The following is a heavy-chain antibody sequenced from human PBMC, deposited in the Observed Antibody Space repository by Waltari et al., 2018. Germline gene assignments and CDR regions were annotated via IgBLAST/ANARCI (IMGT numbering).Heavy chain of an antibody. CDR1: GFTFSRYA. Sequence: EVQLLESGGGLVQPGGSLRLSCAASGFTFSRYAMSWVRQAPGKGLEWVSVIYSGGSSTYYADSVKGRFTISRDNSKNTLYLQMNSLRAEDTAVYYCAKMGYGDYVNYWGQGTLVTVSS. J-gene: IGHJ4*02. CDR2: IYSGGSST. CDR3: AKMGYGDYVNY. V-gene: IGHV3-23*03. D-gene: IGHD4-17*01.